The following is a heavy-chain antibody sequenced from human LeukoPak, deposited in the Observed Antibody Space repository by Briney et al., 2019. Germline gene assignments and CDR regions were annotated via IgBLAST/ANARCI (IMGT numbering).Heavy chain of an antibody. J-gene: IGHJ6*02. V-gene: IGHV3-64D*09. CDR2: ISDSGGST. CDR3: VRGYSFGPYGMDV. CDR1: GFPFSSYT. Sequence: GGSLRLSCSASGFPFSSYTMHWVRQAPGKGLEYFSAISDSGGSTYYADSVKGRFTISRDNSKNTPYLQMSSLRAEDTAVYFCVRGYSFGPYGMDVWGQGTTVTVSS. D-gene: IGHD2-15*01.